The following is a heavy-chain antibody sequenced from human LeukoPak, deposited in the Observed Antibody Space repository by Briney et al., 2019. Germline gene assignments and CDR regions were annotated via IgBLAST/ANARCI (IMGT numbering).Heavy chain of an antibody. V-gene: IGHV1-2*02. CDR2: INPISGGT. J-gene: IGHJ4*02. CDR3: ARRQIDCTTTDCYVDC. Sequence: ASVKVSCKASGYTFTAYYIHWVRQAPGQGLEWMGWINPISGGTSFARNFQGRVTMTRDRSITTAYMELASLRSDDTAVYYCARRQIDCTTTDCYVDCWGQGTLVTVSS. CDR1: GYTFTAYY. D-gene: IGHD2-8*01.